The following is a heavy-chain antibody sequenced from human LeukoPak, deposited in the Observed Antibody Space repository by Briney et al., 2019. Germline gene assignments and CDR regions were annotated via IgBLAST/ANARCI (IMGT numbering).Heavy chain of an antibody. CDR2: IYTSGGT. V-gene: IGHV4-4*09. J-gene: IGHJ4*02. D-gene: IGHD6-6*01. CDR3: ARLTRLSTSPDRYYLDY. Sequence: SETLSLTCTVSGDPISSYYWSWIRQPPGKRLEWIGYIYTSGGTNYIPSLKGRVTISIDTSKNQFSLKLSSVTAADSAVYYCARLTRLSTSPDRYYLDYWGQGTLVTVSS. CDR1: GDPISSYY.